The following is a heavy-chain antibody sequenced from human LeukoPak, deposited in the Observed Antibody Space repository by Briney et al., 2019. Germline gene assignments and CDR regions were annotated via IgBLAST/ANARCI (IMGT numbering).Heavy chain of an antibody. Sequence: GGSLRLSCAASGFTFSSYPMHWVRQAPGKGLEWVAVISHDGSNKYYADSVKGRFTISRDNSKNTLYLQMNSLRAEDTAVYYCAKLEDIVVVPAATIINWGQGTLVTVSS. D-gene: IGHD2-2*01. CDR3: AKLEDIVVVPAATIIN. V-gene: IGHV3-30*04. J-gene: IGHJ4*02. CDR1: GFTFSSYP. CDR2: ISHDGSNK.